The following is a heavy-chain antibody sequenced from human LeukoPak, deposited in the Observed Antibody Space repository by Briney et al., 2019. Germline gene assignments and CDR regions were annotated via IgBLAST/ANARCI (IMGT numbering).Heavy chain of an antibody. CDR1: GFTFSSYA. J-gene: IGHJ4*02. Sequence: GGSLRLSCAASGFTFSSYAMHWVRQAPGKGLEWVAVISYDGSNKYYADSVKGRFTISRDNSKNTLYLQMNSLRAEDTAVYYCAKQQLVGGFDYGGQGTLVTVSS. CDR3: AKQQLVGGFDY. CDR2: ISYDGSNK. V-gene: IGHV3-30-3*01. D-gene: IGHD6-13*01.